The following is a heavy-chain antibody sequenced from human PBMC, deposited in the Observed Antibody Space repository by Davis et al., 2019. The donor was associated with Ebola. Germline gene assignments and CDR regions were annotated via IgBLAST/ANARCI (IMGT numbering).Heavy chain of an antibody. CDR2: ISGSGGST. CDR3: AKELNSGYDFNGIPDY. Sequence: GESLKIPCAASGFTFSSYAMSWVRQAPGKGLEWVSAISGSGGSTYYSDSVKGRFTISRDNSKNTLYLQMNSLKAEDTAVYYCAKELNSGYDFNGIPDYWGQGTLVTVSS. J-gene: IGHJ4*02. CDR1: GFTFSSYA. D-gene: IGHD5-12*01. V-gene: IGHV3-23*01.